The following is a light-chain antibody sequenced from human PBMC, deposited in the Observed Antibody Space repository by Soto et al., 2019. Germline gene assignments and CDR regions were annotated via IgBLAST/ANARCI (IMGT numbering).Light chain of an antibody. CDR3: QHYGSSVT. Sequence: EIVLTQSPCTLSLSPGERATLSCMASESVSSHDIVWYQQRRGQAPRLLIYGTGNRAPGIPDRFSGDEAGTDFTLTISRMEPEYFAVYYCQHYGSSVTFGGGTKVDIK. CDR2: GTG. V-gene: IGKV3-20*01. CDR1: ESVSSHD. J-gene: IGKJ4*01.